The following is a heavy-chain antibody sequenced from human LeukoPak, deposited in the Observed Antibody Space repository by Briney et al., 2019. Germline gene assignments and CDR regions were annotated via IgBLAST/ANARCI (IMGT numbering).Heavy chain of an antibody. Sequence: ASVKVSCKASGYTFTSYGISWVRQAPGQGPEWMGWISAYNGNTNYAQKLQGRVTMTTDTSTSTAYMELRSLRSDDTAVYYCARDPYYDFWSGSPYFDYWGQGTLVTVSS. CDR2: ISAYNGNT. CDR3: ARDPYYDFWSGSPYFDY. V-gene: IGHV1-18*01. CDR1: GYTFTSYG. J-gene: IGHJ4*02. D-gene: IGHD3-3*01.